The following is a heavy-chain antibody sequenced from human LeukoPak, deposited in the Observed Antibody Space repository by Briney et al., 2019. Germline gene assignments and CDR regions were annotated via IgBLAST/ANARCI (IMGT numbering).Heavy chain of an antibody. CDR3: ARDHSYYFGSQTSTLDV. CDR2: IYYTGSV. CDR1: GASIGTGGFY. Sequence: PSETLSLTCTITGASIGTGGFYWTWIRQPPGEGLEWIEYIYYTGSVDYNASLKSRLTISLDTSKNQFSLKLNSVTAADTAVYYCARDHSYYFGSQTSTLDVWGQGTAVTVSS. D-gene: IGHD3-10*01. V-gene: IGHV4-31*03. J-gene: IGHJ6*02.